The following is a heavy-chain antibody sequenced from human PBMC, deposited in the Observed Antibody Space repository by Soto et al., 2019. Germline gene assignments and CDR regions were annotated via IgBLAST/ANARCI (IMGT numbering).Heavy chain of an antibody. CDR3: ARVLGDYYYSSGRNKGHYYYGMDV. CDR1: GGTFSSYA. CDR2: IIPISGTA. V-gene: IGHV1-69*01. Sequence: QVQLVQSGAEVKKPGSSVNVSCKASGGTFSSYAISWVRQAPGQGLEWMGGIIPISGTANYAQKVQGRVTITADESTSTAYMELSRLVSEDTAVYYCARVLGDYYYSSGRNKGHYYYGMDVWGQGTPVTVSS. J-gene: IGHJ6*02. D-gene: IGHD3-22*01.